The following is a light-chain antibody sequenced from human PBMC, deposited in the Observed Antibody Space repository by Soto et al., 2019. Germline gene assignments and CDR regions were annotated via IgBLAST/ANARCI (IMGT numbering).Light chain of an antibody. CDR2: GAS. V-gene: IGKV1-5*01. J-gene: IGKJ5*01. CDR3: QQDTSYST. CDR1: QTSSTW. Sequence: RVGIACRSSQTSSTWLAWYQQKPGKAPNLLMYGASTLRSGVPSRFSGSGSGTEFTLTISSLQPDDFATYFCQQDTSYSTFGQGTRLEIK.